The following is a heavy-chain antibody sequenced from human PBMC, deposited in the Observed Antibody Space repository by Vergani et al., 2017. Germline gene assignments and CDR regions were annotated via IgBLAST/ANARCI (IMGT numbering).Heavy chain of an antibody. V-gene: IGHV3-21*01. CDR2: ISSSSSYI. CDR3: ARAAIAVAGTGAWRHFDY. CDR1: GFTFSSYS. D-gene: IGHD6-19*01. J-gene: IGHJ4*02. Sequence: EVQLVESGGGLVKPGGSLRLSCAASGFTFSSYSMNWVRQAPGKGLDWVSFISSSSSYIYYADSVKGRFTISRDNAKNSLYLQMNSLRAEDTAVYYCARAAIAVAGTGAWRHFDYWGQGTLVTVSS.